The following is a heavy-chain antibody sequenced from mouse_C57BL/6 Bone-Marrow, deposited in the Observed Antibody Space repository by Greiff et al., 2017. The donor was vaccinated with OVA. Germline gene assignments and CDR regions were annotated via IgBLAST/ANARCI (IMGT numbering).Heavy chain of an antibody. CDR1: GFTFSSYG. D-gene: IGHD2-1*01. CDR2: ISSGGSYT. J-gene: IGHJ4*01. V-gene: IGHV5-6*02. Sequence: EVKLEESGGDLVKPGGSLKLSCAASGFTFSSYGMSWVRQTPDKRLEWVATISSGGSYTSYPDSVKGRFTISRDNATNTLYLQMSSLKSEDTSMYYCARRGNYGGAMDYWGQGTSVTVSS. CDR3: ARRGNYGGAMDY.